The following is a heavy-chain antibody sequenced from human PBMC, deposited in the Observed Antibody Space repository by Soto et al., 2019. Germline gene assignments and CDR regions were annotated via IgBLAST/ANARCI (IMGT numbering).Heavy chain of an antibody. D-gene: IGHD2-15*01. CDR2: VGHSGNT. Sequence: QVQLQESGPGLVKTSGTLSLSCAVSGGSVSSTDWWTLVRQPPGKGLDWIGEVGHSGNTNYKPSLQRRFTISVDKPSNRFSLTLKSPTSADTPVYYGARAGWYHGCYSYGVDVWGPGTTLTVSS. CDR3: ARAGWYHGCYSYGVDV. CDR1: GGSVSSTDW. V-gene: IGHV4-4*02. J-gene: IGHJ6*02.